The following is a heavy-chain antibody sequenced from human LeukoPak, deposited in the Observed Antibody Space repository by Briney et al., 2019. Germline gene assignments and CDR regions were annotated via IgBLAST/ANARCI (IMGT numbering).Heavy chain of an antibody. CDR1: GFTFSSYE. CDR3: ARDRAYSYGYTYFDL. J-gene: IGHJ2*01. V-gene: IGHV3-48*03. Sequence: GGSLRLSCATSGFTFSSYEMNWVRQAPGKGLEWVSYISSSGSSIHYADSVKGRFTISRDNAKNSLYLQMNSLRTEDTALYFCARDRAYSYGYTYFDLWGRGTLVTVSS. D-gene: IGHD5-18*01. CDR2: ISSSGSSI.